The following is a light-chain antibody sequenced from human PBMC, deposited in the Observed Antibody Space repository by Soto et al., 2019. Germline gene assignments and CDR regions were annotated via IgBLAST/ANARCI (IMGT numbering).Light chain of an antibody. J-gene: IGKJ3*01. V-gene: IGKV1-12*01. CDR2: AAS. CDR1: QGISTN. Sequence: DIPMTQSPSSVSASVGDTVTITCRASQGISTNLASYQQKPEKDPKLLIYAASTLQSGVPSRFSGSGYGTDFSLSISSLQPEDFATYYCQQADNVPFTFGPGTKVDIK. CDR3: QQADNVPFT.